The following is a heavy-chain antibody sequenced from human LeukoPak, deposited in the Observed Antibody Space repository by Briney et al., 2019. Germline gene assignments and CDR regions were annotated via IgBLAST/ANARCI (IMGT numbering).Heavy chain of an antibody. V-gene: IGHV3-23*01. J-gene: IGHJ4*02. D-gene: IGHD3-10*01. CDR2: ISGSGGST. Sequence: GGSLRLSSAASGFTFSSYAMSWVRQAPGKGLEWVSAISGSGGSTYYADSVKGRFTISRDNSKNTLYLQMNSLRAEDTAVYYCAKDPLSYYYGSGSYYIDYFDYWGQGTLVTVSS. CDR3: AKDPLSYYYGSGSYYIDYFDY. CDR1: GFTFSSYA.